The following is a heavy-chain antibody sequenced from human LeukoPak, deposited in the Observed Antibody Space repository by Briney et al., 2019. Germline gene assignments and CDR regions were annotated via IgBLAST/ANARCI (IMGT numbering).Heavy chain of an antibody. J-gene: IGHJ4*02. CDR1: GGTFSSYT. CDR2: MNPNSGNT. D-gene: IGHD6-13*01. CDR3: ARGRWSSSDY. V-gene: IGHV1-8*02. Sequence: ASVKVSCKASGGTFSSYTISWVRQATGQGLEWMGWMNPNSGNTGYAQKFQGRVTMTRNTSISTAYMELSSLRSEDTAVYYCARGRWSSSDYWGQGTLVTVSS.